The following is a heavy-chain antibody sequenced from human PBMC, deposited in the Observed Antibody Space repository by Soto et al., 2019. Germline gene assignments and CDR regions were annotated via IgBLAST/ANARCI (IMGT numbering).Heavy chain of an antibody. J-gene: IGHJ4*02. Sequence: SETLSLTCTVSGGSISSSSYYWGWIRDPPGKGLEWIGSIYYSGNTYYNPSLKSRVTISVDTAKNQFSLKLSSVTAADTAVYYCARQYYFGSGSYYRQPYDFWGQGTLVNVSS. V-gene: IGHV4-39*01. CDR1: GGSISSSSYY. CDR2: IYYSGNT. D-gene: IGHD3-10*01. CDR3: ARQYYFGSGSYYRQPYDF.